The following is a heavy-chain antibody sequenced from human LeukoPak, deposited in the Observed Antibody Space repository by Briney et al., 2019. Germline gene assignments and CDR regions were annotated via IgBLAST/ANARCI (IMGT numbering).Heavy chain of an antibody. Sequence: ASVKVSCKASGYTFTGYYMHWVRQAPGQGLEWMGWINPNSGGTNYAQEFQGRVTMTRDTSISTAYMELSRLRSDDTAVYYCARGFGSSGWYGWFDPWGQGTLVTVSS. CDR2: INPNSGGT. D-gene: IGHD6-19*01. V-gene: IGHV1-2*02. CDR1: GYTFTGYY. J-gene: IGHJ5*02. CDR3: ARGFGSSGWYGWFDP.